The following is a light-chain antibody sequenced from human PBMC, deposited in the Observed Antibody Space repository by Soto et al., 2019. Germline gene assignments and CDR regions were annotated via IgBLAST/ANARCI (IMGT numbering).Light chain of an antibody. CDR2: DVS. CDR3: SSYTSGSNVV. V-gene: IGLV2-14*01. J-gene: IGLJ2*01. Sequence: QSALTQPASVSGSPGQSITISGTGTSSDVGGYNYVSWYQQHPGKAPILMIYDVSNRTSGVSNRFSGSKSGNTASLTISGDQAEDEADYSCSSYTSGSNVVFGGGTALTVL. CDR1: SSDVGGYNY.